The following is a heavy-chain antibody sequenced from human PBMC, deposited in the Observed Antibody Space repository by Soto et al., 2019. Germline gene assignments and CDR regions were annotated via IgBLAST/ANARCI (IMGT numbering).Heavy chain of an antibody. V-gene: IGHV3-23*01. CDR1: RFTFSSYA. CDR3: AKTHYYDSSGYWEYYYYYYGMDV. Sequence: EGSLRLSCAASRFTFSSYAMSWVRQAPGKGLEWVSAISGSGGSTYYADSVKGRFTISRDNSKNTLYLQMNSLRAEDTAVYYCAKTHYYDSSGYWEYYYYYYGMDVWGQGTTV. CDR2: ISGSGGST. D-gene: IGHD3-22*01. J-gene: IGHJ6*02.